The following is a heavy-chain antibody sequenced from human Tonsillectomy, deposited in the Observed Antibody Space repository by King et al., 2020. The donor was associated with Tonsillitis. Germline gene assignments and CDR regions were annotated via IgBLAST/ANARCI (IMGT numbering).Heavy chain of an antibody. CDR1: GFTFSSYA. V-gene: IGHV3-30*04. D-gene: IGHD5-18*01. J-gene: IGHJ4*02. CDR3: ATDLGDSYGWEGFFDS. CDR2: ISYDGRNK. Sequence: VQLVESGGGVVQPGRSLRLSCAASGFTFSSYAMHWVRQAPGKGLEWVAAISYDGRNKYYADSVKGRFTISRDNSKNTLYLQMNSLRAEDTAVYYCATDLGDSYGWEGFFDSWGQGTLVTVSS.